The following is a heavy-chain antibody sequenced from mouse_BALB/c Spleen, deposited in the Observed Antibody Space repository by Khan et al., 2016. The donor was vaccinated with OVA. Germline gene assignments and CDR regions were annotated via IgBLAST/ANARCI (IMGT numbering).Heavy chain of an antibody. Sequence: QVQLKQSGAVLTRPGASVKMSCKASGYTFTSNTMHWVKQRPGQGLEWIGYINPRSAYTNYNQNFKDKATLTADTSSSTAYMQLSSLTSEASAVYYCARRSTVYTMDCWGQGTSVTVSS. J-gene: IGHJ4*01. CDR3: ARRSTVYTMDC. CDR1: GYTFTSNT. CDR2: INPRSAYT. V-gene: IGHV1-4*01. D-gene: IGHD1-1*01.